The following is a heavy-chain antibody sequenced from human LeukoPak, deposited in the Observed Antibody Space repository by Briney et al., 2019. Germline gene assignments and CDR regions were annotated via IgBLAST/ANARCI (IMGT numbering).Heavy chain of an antibody. CDR1: GYSFTNYW. J-gene: IGHJ3*02. Sequence: GESLKISCKGSGYSFTNYWIGWLRQMPGKGLEWMGIIYPGDSDTKYSPSFQGHVTISADKSISTAYLQWSSLKASDTAMYYCARPYGSGTYYNRVGAFDIWGQGTMVTVSS. CDR2: IYPGDSDT. CDR3: ARPYGSGTYYNRVGAFDI. V-gene: IGHV5-51*01. D-gene: IGHD3-10*01.